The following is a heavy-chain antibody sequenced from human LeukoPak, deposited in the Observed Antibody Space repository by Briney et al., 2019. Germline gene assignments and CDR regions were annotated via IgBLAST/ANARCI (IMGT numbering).Heavy chain of an antibody. CDR2: IKQDGSEK. J-gene: IGHJ3*02. CDR1: GFTFSSYW. CDR3: ARRSCSGGSCYNAFDI. D-gene: IGHD2-15*01. V-gene: IGHV3-7*03. Sequence: PGGSLRLSCAASGFTFSSYWMSWVRQAPGKGLEGVANIKQDGSEKYYVDSVKGRFTISRDNAKNSLYLQMNSLRAEDTAVYYCARRSCSGGSCYNAFDIWGQGTMVTVSS.